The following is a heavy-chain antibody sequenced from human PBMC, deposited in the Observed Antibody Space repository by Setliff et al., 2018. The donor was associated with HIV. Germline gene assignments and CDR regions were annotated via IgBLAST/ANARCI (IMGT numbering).Heavy chain of an antibody. D-gene: IGHD6-19*01. Sequence: GGSLRLSCAASGFTFSSYAMSWVRQAPGKGLEWVSGISGSGGSTYYADSVKGRFTISRDNSKNTLYLQMNNLRPEDTALYYCVKSRDNSGWYAFDFWGQGALVTVSS. J-gene: IGHJ4*02. CDR2: ISGSGGST. V-gene: IGHV3-23*01. CDR3: VKSRDNSGWYAFDF. CDR1: GFTFSSYA.